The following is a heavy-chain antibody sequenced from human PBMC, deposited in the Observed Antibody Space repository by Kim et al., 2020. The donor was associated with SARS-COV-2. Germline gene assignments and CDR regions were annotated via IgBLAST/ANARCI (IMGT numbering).Heavy chain of an antibody. Sequence: SETLSLTCTVSGGSISSSSYYWGWIRQPPGKGLEWIGSIYYSGSTYYNPSLKSRVTISVDTSKNQFSLKLSSVTAADTAVYYCARADLTGYLRDAFDIWGQGTMVTVSS. CDR2: IYYSGST. CDR1: GGSISSSSYY. CDR3: ARADLTGYLRDAFDI. J-gene: IGHJ3*02. V-gene: IGHV4-39*07. D-gene: IGHD3-9*01.